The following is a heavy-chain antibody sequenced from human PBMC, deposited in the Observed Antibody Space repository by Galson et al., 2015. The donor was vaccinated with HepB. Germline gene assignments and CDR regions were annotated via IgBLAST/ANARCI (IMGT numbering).Heavy chain of an antibody. Sequence: SVKVSCKASGYTFTSYGIGWVRQAPGQGLEWMGWISAYNGNTNYAQKLQGRVTMTTDTSTSTAYMELRSLRSDDTAVYYCARVKWELLLLNAFDIWGQGTMVTVSS. CDR2: ISAYNGNT. CDR1: GYTFTSYG. CDR3: ARVKWELLLLNAFDI. J-gene: IGHJ3*02. D-gene: IGHD1-26*01. V-gene: IGHV1-18*04.